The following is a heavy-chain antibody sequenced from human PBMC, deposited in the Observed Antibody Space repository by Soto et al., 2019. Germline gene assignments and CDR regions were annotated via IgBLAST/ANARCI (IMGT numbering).Heavy chain of an antibody. CDR1: GFILSTYA. Sequence: QVQLVESGGGVVQPGRSLRLSCAASGFILSTYAMYWVRQAPGKGLEWVAVISYDGNNKYYADSVKGRFTISRDNSKNTLYLQMNGLRAEDTAVYYCARAGCDGGSCYTLVGLRYGMDVWGQGTPVTVSS. CDR3: ARAGCDGGSCYTLVGLRYGMDV. J-gene: IGHJ6*02. D-gene: IGHD2-15*01. CDR2: ISYDGNNK. V-gene: IGHV3-30-3*01.